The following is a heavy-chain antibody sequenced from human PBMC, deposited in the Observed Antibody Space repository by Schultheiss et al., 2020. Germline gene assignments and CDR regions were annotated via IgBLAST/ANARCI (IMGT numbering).Heavy chain of an antibody. CDR1: GGSISSYY. CDR3: ARASSSSLNFDY. Sequence: SETLSLTCTVSGGSISSYYWSWIRQPPGKGLEWIGYIYYSGSTNYNPSLKSRVTISVDTSTNQFSLKLSSVTAADTAVYYCARASSSSLNFDYWGQGTLVTVSS. J-gene: IGHJ4*02. V-gene: IGHV4-59*01. CDR2: IYYSGST. D-gene: IGHD6-13*01.